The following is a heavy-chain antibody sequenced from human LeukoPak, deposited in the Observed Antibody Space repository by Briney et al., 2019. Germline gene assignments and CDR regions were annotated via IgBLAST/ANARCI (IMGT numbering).Heavy chain of an antibody. V-gene: IGHV4-61*01. CDR3: ARGGYYGSGNDFRFDP. CDR2: IYNSGST. Sequence: SETLSLTCTVSGGSISSANYYWGWIRQPPGKGLEWIGYIYNSGSTKYNPSLKSRVTISVDTSKNQFSLKLSSVTAADTAVYYCARGGYYGSGNDFRFDPWGQGTLVTVSS. CDR1: GGSISSANYY. J-gene: IGHJ5*02. D-gene: IGHD3-10*01.